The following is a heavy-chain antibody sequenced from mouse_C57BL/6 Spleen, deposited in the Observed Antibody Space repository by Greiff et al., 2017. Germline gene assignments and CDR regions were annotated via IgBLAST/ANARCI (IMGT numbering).Heavy chain of an antibody. CDR2: IYPGDGDT. Sequence: VQLQESGPELVKPGASVKISCKASGYAFSSSWMNWVKQRPGKGLEWIGRIYPGDGDTNYNGKFKGKATLTADKSSSTAYMQLSSLTSEDSAVYFCARAGYEGYFDYWGQGTTLTVSS. CDR3: ARAGYEGYFDY. J-gene: IGHJ2*01. V-gene: IGHV1-82*01. D-gene: IGHD2-3*01. CDR1: GYAFSSSW.